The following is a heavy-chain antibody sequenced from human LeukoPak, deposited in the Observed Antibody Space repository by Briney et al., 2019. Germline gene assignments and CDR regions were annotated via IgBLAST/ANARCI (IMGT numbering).Heavy chain of an antibody. Sequence: GESLKISCKGSGYSFTSYWIGWVRQLPGKGLEWMGIIYPGDSDTRYSASFQGHVTISADKSISTAYLQWSSLQASDTTMYYCARRGGNYGDFTWDAFDIWGQGTMVTVSS. D-gene: IGHD4-17*01. CDR3: ARRGGNYGDFTWDAFDI. V-gene: IGHV5-51*01. CDR1: GYSFTSYW. CDR2: IYPGDSDT. J-gene: IGHJ3*02.